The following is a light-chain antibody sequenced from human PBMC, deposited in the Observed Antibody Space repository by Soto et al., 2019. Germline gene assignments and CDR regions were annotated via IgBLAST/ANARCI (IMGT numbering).Light chain of an antibody. CDR3: QQYNDYPYT. CDR2: DAS. CDR1: QTADKW. J-gene: IGKJ2*01. Sequence: DIQVTQSPSTLSASVGDRVIIACRASQTADKWVAWYQQKPGKAPNVLIYDASRLESGVPSRFSGSGSGTLFTLTISNLQPDDFATYYCQQYNDYPYTFGQGTKVGI. V-gene: IGKV1-5*01.